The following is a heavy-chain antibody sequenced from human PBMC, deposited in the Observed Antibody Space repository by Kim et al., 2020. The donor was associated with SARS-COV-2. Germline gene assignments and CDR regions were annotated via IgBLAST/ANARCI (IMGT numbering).Heavy chain of an antibody. J-gene: IGHJ3*02. V-gene: IGHV4-38-2*02. Sequence: SETLSLTCTVSGYSISSGYYWGWIRQPPGKGLEWIGSIYHSGSTYYNPSLKSRVTISVDTSKNQFSLKLSSVTAADTAVYYCARGAHRPPEKDAFDIWGQGTMVTVSS. CDR2: IYHSGST. CDR1: GYSISSGYY. CDR3: ARGAHRPPEKDAFDI.